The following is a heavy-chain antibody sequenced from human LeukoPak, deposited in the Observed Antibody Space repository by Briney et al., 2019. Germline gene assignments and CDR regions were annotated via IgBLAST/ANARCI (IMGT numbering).Heavy chain of an antibody. CDR1: GYTFTGYY. V-gene: IGHV1-2*02. Sequence: ASVKVSCKASGYTFTGYYMHWVRQAPGQGLEWMGWINPNSGGTNYAQKFQDRVTMTRDTSISTAYMELSSLRSDDTAVYYCARDWNYYFDYWGQGTLVTVSS. D-gene: IGHD1-7*01. J-gene: IGHJ4*02. CDR3: ARDWNYYFDY. CDR2: INPNSGGT.